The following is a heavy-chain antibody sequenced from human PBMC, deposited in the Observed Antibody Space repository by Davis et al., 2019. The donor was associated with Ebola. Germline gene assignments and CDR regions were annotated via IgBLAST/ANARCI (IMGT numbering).Heavy chain of an antibody. J-gene: IGHJ6*02. D-gene: IGHD3-3*01. CDR2: IIPILGIA. CDR3: ATVGYYDFWSGYYDYGMDV. Sequence: AASVKVSCKASGGTFSSYAISWVRQAPGQGLEWMGRIIPILGIANYAQKFQGRVTMTRDTSTSTVYMELSSLRSEDTAVYYCATVGYYDFWSGYYDYGMDVWGQGTTVTVSS. V-gene: IGHV1-69*04. CDR1: GGTFSSYA.